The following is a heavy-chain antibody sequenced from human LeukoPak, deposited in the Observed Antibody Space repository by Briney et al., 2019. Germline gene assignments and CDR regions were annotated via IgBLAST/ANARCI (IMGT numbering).Heavy chain of an antibody. V-gene: IGHV3-74*01. Sequence: GGSLRLSCAASGFTFSSYWMHWVRQAPGKGLVWVSRINRDGSSTSYADSVKGRFTISRDNAKNTLHLQMNSLRAEDTAVYYCARVSGDYVWGSYRYLDYWGQGTLVTVSS. CDR3: ARVSGDYVWGSYRYLDY. J-gene: IGHJ4*02. D-gene: IGHD3-16*02. CDR2: INRDGSST. CDR1: GFTFSSYW.